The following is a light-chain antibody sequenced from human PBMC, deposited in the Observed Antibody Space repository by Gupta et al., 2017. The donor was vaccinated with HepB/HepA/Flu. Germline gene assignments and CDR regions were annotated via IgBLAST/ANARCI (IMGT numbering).Light chain of an antibody. CDR3: SQGKHWQS. V-gene: IGKV2-30*01. Sequence: DGVLTQSPLSLPVTLGQPASISCRSNQSLVYSDGDTYLSWIQQRPGQSPRRLIYKVSRRDYGVPDRFSGSGLGTDFTLMSSRGAAEDVGVYYGSQGKHWQSFGQWTKVEIE. CDR1: QSLVYSDGDTY. J-gene: IGKJ1*01. CDR2: KVS.